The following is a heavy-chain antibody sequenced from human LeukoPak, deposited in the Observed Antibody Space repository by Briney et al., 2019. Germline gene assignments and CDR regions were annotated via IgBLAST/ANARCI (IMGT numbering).Heavy chain of an antibody. CDR2: IYYSGST. Sequence: SETLSLTCTVSGGSISSYYWSWIRQPPGKGLEWIGYIYYSGSTNYNPSLKSRVTISVDTSKNQFSLKLSSVTADTAVYYCARGLGDYWGQGTLVTVSS. CDR1: GGSISSYY. V-gene: IGHV4-59*01. CDR3: ARGLGDY. D-gene: IGHD3-16*01. J-gene: IGHJ4*02.